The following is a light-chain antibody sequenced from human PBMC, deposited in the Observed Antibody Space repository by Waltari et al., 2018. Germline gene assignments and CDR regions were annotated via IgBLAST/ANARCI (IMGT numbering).Light chain of an antibody. J-gene: IGKJ4*01. CDR2: GTS. CDR1: QRVSSIS. CDR3: QQYDGSVLT. Sequence: IVLTQSPDTLSLSPGERATLSCRASQRVSSISFVWTQQKPGQAPRLVIYGTSNRATGFPDRFSGSVSGTDFTLTISRLEPADFATYYCQQYDGSVLTFGGGTKVEL. V-gene: IGKV3-20*01.